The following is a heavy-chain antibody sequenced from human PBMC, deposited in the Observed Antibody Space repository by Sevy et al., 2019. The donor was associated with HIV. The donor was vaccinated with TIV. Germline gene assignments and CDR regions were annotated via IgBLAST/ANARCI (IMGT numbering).Heavy chain of an antibody. CDR2: INPNSGGT. CDR3: ARDIGLGYCSGGSCYSGDY. V-gene: IGHV1-2*02. D-gene: IGHD2-15*01. J-gene: IGHJ4*02. CDR1: GYTFTGYY. Sequence: ASVKVSCKASGYTFTGYYMHWVRQAPGQGLEWMGWINPNSGGTNYAQTFQGRVTMTRDTSISTAYMELSRLRSDDTAVYYCARDIGLGYCSGGSCYSGDYWGQGTLVTVSS.